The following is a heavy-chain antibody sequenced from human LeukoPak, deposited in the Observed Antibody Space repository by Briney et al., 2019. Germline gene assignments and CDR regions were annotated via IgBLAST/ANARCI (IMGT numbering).Heavy chain of an antibody. CDR3: ARGSAWHFDY. CDR2: ISTSGTTI. J-gene: IGHJ4*01. D-gene: IGHD6-19*01. V-gene: IGHV3-11*04. Sequence: GGSLRLSCAASGFTVSSNYMSWVRQAPGKGLECVSYISTSGTTIHYADSVKGRFTISRDNSKNSLSLQMSSLRAEDTAVYYCARGSAWHFDYWGQGTLVTVSS. CDR1: GFTVSSNY.